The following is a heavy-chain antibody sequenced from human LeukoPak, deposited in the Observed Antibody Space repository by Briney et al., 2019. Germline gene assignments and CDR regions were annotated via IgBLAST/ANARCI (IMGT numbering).Heavy chain of an antibody. J-gene: IGHJ6*03. CDR3: ARAPYGSATNNYYMDV. CDR1: GGSISSGSNF. CDR2: IYTSGST. V-gene: IGHV4-61*02. D-gene: IGHD3-10*01. Sequence: SETLSLTCTVSGGSISSGSNFWSWIRQPAGKGLEWIGRIYTSGSTNYNPSLKSRVTISLDTSRNQFSLKLSSVTAADTAVYYCARAPYGSATNNYYMDVWGKGTTVTVSS.